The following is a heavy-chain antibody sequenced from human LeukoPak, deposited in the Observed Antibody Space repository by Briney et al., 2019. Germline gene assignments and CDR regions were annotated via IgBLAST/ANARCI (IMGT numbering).Heavy chain of an antibody. D-gene: IGHD3-16*01. CDR1: GGSISSSSYY. V-gene: IGHV4-39*07. J-gene: IGHJ5*02. Sequence: SETLSLTCTVSGGSISSSSYYWGWIRQPPGKGLEWIGSIYHSGSTYHNPSLKSRVTISVDTSKNQCSLKLSSVTAADTAVYYCAGTRGSPYNWFDPWGREPWSPSPQ. CDR3: AGTRGSPYNWFDP. CDR2: IYHSGST.